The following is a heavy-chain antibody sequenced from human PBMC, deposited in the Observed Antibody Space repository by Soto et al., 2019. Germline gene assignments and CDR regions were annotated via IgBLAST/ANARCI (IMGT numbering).Heavy chain of an antibody. CDR1: GFTFSDYA. CDR2: ISGTGVPT. V-gene: IGHV3-23*01. CDR3: AKSCCSSSSCFFLWVDP. Sequence: EVQLLESGGGLVQPGGSLRLSCAASGFTFSDYAMSWVRQAPGKGLECLSLISGTGVPTLYAGSVKGRFSVSRDNSKNTLFLEMHDLRVDDTAIYYCAKSCCSSSSCFFLWVDPWCPGTLVTVSS. J-gene: IGHJ5*02. D-gene: IGHD2-2*01.